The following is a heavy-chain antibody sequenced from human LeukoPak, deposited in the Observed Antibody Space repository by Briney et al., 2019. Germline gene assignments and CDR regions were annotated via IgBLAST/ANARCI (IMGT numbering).Heavy chain of an antibody. J-gene: IGHJ4*02. CDR3: AKGGIKDIVVVPAAVDY. D-gene: IGHD2-2*01. CDR1: GFTFSSYG. Sequence: PGGSLRLSCAASGFTFSSYGMHWVRQAPGKGLEWVAFIRYDGSNKYYADSVKGRFTISRDNSKNTLYLQMNSLRAEDTAVYYCAKGGIKDIVVVPAAVDYWGQGTLVTVSS. CDR2: IRYDGSNK. V-gene: IGHV3-30*02.